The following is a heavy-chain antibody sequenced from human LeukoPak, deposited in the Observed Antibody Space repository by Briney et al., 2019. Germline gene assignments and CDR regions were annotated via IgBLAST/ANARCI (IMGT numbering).Heavy chain of an antibody. CDR2: ISGSGGST. J-gene: IGHJ3*02. CDR1: GFTFSSYA. V-gene: IGHV3-23*01. Sequence: GGSLRLSCAASGFTFSSYAMSWVRQAPGKGLEWVSAISGSGGSTYYADSVKGRFTISRDNSKNTLYLQMNSLRAEDTAVYYCAKESVVVVAAPDAFDIWGQGIMVTVSS. D-gene: IGHD2-15*01. CDR3: AKESVVVVAAPDAFDI.